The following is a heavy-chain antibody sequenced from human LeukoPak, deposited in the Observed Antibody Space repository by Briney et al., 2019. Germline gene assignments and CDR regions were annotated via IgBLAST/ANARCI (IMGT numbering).Heavy chain of an antibody. CDR3: AKELGIAAAGYFDY. CDR1: GFTFSDYY. V-gene: IGHV3-11*01. CDR2: ISSSGSTI. D-gene: IGHD6-13*01. Sequence: GGSLRLSCAASGFTFSDYYMSWIRQAPGKGLEWVSYISSSGSTIYYADSVKGRFTISRDNTKNSLYLQMNSLRAEDTAVYYCAKELGIAAAGYFDYWGQGTLVTVSS. J-gene: IGHJ4*02.